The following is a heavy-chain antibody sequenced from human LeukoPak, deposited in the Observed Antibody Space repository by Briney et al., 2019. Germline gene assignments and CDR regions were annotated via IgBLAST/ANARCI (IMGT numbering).Heavy chain of an antibody. Sequence: GGSLRLSCAASGFTFSSYSMNWVRQAPGKGLEWVSSISSSSSYIYYADSVKGRFTISRDNAKNSLYLQMNSLRAEETAVYYCARRGVVVVAPSMDWGQGTLVTVSS. V-gene: IGHV3-21*01. CDR2: ISSSSSYI. CDR3: ARRGVVVVAPSMD. D-gene: IGHD2-15*01. J-gene: IGHJ4*02. CDR1: GFTFSSYS.